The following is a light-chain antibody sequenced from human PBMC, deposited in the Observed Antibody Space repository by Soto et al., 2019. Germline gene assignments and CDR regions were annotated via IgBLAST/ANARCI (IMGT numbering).Light chain of an antibody. V-gene: IGLV1-44*01. CDR1: SSNIGINT. Sequence: QSVLTQPPSASGTPGQRVTISCSGSSSNIGINTVNWYQHLPGTAPKVLMYSNNQRPSGVPDRFSGSKSGTSASLAISGLQSEDEADYYCAAWDDSLNGWVFGGGTQLTVL. CDR2: SNN. CDR3: AAWDDSLNGWV. J-gene: IGLJ3*02.